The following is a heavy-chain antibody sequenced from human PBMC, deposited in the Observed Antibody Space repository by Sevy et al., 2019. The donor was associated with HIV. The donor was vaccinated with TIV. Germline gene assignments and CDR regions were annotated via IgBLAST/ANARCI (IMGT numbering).Heavy chain of an antibody. CDR3: ARDFGSSGPSTFDI. J-gene: IGHJ3*02. Sequence: GGSLRLSCAASGFTFSSYSMNWVRQAPGEGLEWVSSISSSSSYIYYADSVKGRFTISRDNAKNSLYLQMNSLRAEDTAVYYCARDFGSSGPSTFDIWGQGTMVTVSS. D-gene: IGHD6-6*01. V-gene: IGHV3-21*01. CDR1: GFTFSSYS. CDR2: ISSSSSYI.